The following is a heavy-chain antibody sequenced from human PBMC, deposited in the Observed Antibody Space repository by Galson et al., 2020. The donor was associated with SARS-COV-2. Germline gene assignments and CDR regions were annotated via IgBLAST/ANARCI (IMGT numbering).Heavy chain of an antibody. V-gene: IGHV1-2*02. CDR2: INPNSGGP. J-gene: IGHJ3*02. D-gene: IGHD3-9*01. Sequence: ASVKVSCKASGYTFTGYYMHWVRQAPGQGLEWMGWINPNSGGPNYAQKFQGRVTMTRDTSISTAYMELSRLRSDDTAVYYCARDSPLYYDILTGYYNVYAFDIWGQGTMVTVSS. CDR1: GYTFTGYY. CDR3: ARDSPLYYDILTGYYNVYAFDI.